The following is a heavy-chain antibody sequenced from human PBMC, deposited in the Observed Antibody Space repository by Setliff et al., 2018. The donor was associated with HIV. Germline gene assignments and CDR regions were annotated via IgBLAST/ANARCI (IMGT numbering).Heavy chain of an antibody. CDR1: GFTFDVFG. CDR2: INWNGGST. D-gene: IGHD1-26*01. J-gene: IGHJ4*02. Sequence: GGSLRLSCAASGFTFDVFGMGWVRQGPGKGLEWVSSINWNGGSTGYADSVKGRFTISRDNAKNSLYLQMNSLRAEDTAVYYCITDRLPGGGTYYTGFLGYWGLGTLVTVSS. CDR3: ITDRLPGGGTYYTGFLGY. V-gene: IGHV3-20*04.